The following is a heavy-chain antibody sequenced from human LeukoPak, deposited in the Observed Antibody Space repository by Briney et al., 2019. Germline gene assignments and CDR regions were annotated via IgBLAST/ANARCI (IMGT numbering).Heavy chain of an antibody. CDR3: ARRPSGRDYYYGMDV. Sequence: PGGSLRLSCAASGFTFSSYAMNWVRQAPGKGLEWVSVLSGSGGSTVYADSVKGRFTISRDNPKNTLYLQMSSLRAEDTAVYYCARRPSGRDYYYGMDVWGHGTTVTVSS. CDR1: GFTFSSYA. D-gene: IGHD3-10*01. J-gene: IGHJ6*02. V-gene: IGHV3-23*01. CDR2: LSGSGGST.